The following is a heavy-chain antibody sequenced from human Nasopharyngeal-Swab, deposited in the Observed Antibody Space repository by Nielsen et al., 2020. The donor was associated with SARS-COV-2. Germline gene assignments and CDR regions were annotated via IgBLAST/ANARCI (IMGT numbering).Heavy chain of an antibody. V-gene: IGHV4-34*13. CDR3: ARNLMVRGVTSLAFDY. Sequence: WIRQPPGKGLEWIGEIYHSGRTNYNPSLKSRVTISVDTSKNQFSLKLSSVTAADTAVYYCARNLMVRGVTSLAFDYWGQGTVVTVSS. D-gene: IGHD3-10*01. CDR2: IYHSGRT. J-gene: IGHJ4*02.